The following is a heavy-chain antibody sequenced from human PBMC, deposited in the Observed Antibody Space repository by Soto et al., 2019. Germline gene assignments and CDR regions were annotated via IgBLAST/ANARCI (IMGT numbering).Heavy chain of an antibody. J-gene: IGHJ6*03. D-gene: IGHD6-19*01. CDR3: AKDGVVAVAGYYYYYYMDV. V-gene: IGHV3-30*18. CDR1: GVTFSSYG. Sequence: GGSLRLSCAASGVTFSSYGMHWVRQAPGKGLEWVAVISYDGSNKYYADSVKGRFTISRDNSKNTLYLQMNSLRAEDTAVYYCAKDGVVAVAGYYYYYYMDVWGKGTTVTVSS. CDR2: ISYDGSNK.